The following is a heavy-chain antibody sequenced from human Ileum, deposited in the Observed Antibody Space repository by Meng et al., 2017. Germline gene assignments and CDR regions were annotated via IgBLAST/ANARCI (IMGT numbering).Heavy chain of an antibody. CDR2: AST. Sequence: QGQRQESGPGLVRPSETLSLICTVSGGSVSRAGYQWGWIRQPPGKGLEWIGYASTNYNPSLKSRVTISLDTSRNQFSLSLSSVTAADTAVYYCARDHMGSLDYWGQGILVTGSS. CDR3: ARDHMGSLDY. D-gene: IGHD1-26*01. J-gene: IGHJ4*02. CDR1: GGSVSRAGYQ. V-gene: IGHV4-61*08.